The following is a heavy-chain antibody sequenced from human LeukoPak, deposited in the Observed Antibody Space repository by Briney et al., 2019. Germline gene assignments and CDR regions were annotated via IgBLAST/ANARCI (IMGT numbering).Heavy chain of an antibody. CDR3: AKKRDAFDI. V-gene: IGHV3-23*01. J-gene: IGHJ3*02. CDR1: GFTFSSYA. CDR2: LTDSGGTT. Sequence: GGSLRLSCVASGFTFSSYAMGWVRQAPGKRPEWVSSLTDSGGTTYYVDSVKVRFTISRDNSKNTLYLHMNSLRAEDTAMYYCAKKRDAFDIWGQGTVVAVSS. D-gene: IGHD5-24*01.